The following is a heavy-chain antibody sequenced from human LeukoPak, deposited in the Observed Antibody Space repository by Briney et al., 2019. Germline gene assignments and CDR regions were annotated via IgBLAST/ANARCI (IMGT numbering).Heavy chain of an antibody. CDR3: ATTTTRGIPHYFDY. CDR2: IYPGDSDT. CDR1: GCSFASYW. Sequence: GESLKISCKGSGCSFASYWIVWVRQMPGKGLECMGIIYPGDSDTRYRPSFQGQVTIPADKSISTAYLQWSGLKTSDTAMYYCATTTTRGIPHYFDYWGQGTLVTVSS. V-gene: IGHV5-51*01. D-gene: IGHD1-1*01. J-gene: IGHJ4*02.